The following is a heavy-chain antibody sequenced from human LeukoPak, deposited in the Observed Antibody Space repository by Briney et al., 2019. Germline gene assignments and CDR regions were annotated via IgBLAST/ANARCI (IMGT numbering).Heavy chain of an antibody. CDR3: ASVTTVTTKGHGAFDI. V-gene: IGHV1-69*13. CDR2: IMPIFGTA. D-gene: IGHD4-17*01. Sequence: GASVKVSCKASGGPFSSSAISWVRQAPGQGLEWMGGIMPIFGTANYAQNFQGRVTITADESTSTAYMELSSLRSEDTAVYYCASVTTVTTKGHGAFDIWGQGTMVTVSS. J-gene: IGHJ3*02. CDR1: GGPFSSSA.